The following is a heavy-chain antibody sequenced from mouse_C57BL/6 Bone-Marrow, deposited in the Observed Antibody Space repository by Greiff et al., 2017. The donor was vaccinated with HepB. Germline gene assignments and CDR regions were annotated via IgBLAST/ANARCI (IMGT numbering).Heavy chain of an antibody. CDR2: ISSGGSYT. V-gene: IGHV5-6*01. CDR1: GFTFSSYG. Sequence: DVHLVESGGDLVKPGGSLKLSCAASGFTFSSYGMSWVRQTPDKRLEWVATISSGGSYTYYPDSVKGRFTISRDNAKNTLYLQMSSLKSEDTAMYHCARLLTRGYWGQGTTLTVSS. CDR3: ARLLTRGY. D-gene: IGHD1-1*01. J-gene: IGHJ2*01.